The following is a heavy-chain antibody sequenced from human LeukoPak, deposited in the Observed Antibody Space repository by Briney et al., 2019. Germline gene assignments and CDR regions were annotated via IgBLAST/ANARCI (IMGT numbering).Heavy chain of an antibody. CDR3: ARLPPTRAGDAFDI. J-gene: IGHJ3*02. CDR1: GFTFSSYG. V-gene: IGHV3-7*01. CDR2: IKQDGSEK. Sequence: GGSLRLSCAASGFTFSSYGMHWVRQAPGKGLEWVANIKQDGSEKYYVDSVKGRFTISRDNAKNSLYLQMNSLRAEDTAVYYCARLPPTRAGDAFDIWGQGTMVTVSS.